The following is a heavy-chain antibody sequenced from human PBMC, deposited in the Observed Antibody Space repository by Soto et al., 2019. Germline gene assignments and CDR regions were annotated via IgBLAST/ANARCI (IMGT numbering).Heavy chain of an antibody. J-gene: IGHJ5*02. D-gene: IGHD2-15*01. CDR1: GGSISSGCYY. V-gene: IGHV4-31*03. Sequence: SETLSLTCTVSGGSISSGCYYWSWIRQNPGKGMQGNGYIYYSRSTHYNPSLKSRVTISVDTSKNQFSLKLSSVTSADTAVYYCARDASSNWFDPWGQGTLVTVSS. CDR3: ARDASSNWFDP. CDR2: IYYSRST.